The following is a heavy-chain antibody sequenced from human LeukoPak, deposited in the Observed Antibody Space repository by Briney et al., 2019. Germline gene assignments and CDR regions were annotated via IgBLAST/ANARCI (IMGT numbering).Heavy chain of an antibody. CDR3: ASEGLAVADNFLY. V-gene: IGHV4-4*07. Sequence: SETLSLTCTVSGGSISSYYWSWIRQPAGKGPEWIGRIYASGSTNYNPSLKSRVTISVDTSENQFSLNLRSVTAADTAVYYCASEGLAVADNFLYWGQGALVTVSS. CDR1: GGSISSYY. J-gene: IGHJ4*02. D-gene: IGHD6-19*01. CDR2: IYASGST.